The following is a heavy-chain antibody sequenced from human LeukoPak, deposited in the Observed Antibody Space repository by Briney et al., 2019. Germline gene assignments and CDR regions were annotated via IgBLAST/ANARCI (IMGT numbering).Heavy chain of an antibody. D-gene: IGHD6-19*01. CDR1: GGSISSSSYY. CDR2: IYYSGST. V-gene: IGHV4-39*01. CDR3: ARHLSGWLLPDY. J-gene: IGHJ4*02. Sequence: SETLSLTCTVSGGSISSSSYYWGWIRQPPWKGLEWIGRIYYSGSTYYNPSLKSRVTISVDTSKNQFSLKLSSVTAADTAVYYCARHLSGWLLPDYWGQGTLVTVSS.